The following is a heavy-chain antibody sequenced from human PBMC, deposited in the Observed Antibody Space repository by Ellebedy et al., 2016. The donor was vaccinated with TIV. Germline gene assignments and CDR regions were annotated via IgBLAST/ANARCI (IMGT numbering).Heavy chain of an antibody. Sequence: PGGSLRLSCAASGFTFSDYAMSWVRQAPGQGLEWVSAFGDSGVSTYYVDSVKGRFATSRDNSKNTLYLQMNSLRVEDTAVYYCARWGDGKRPDYWGQGTLVTVSS. CDR3: ARWGDGKRPDY. J-gene: IGHJ4*02. CDR1: GFTFSDYA. V-gene: IGHV3-23*01. CDR2: FGDSGVST. D-gene: IGHD2-21*02.